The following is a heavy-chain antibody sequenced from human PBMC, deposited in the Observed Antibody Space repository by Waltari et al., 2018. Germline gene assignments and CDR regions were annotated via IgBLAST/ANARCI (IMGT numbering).Heavy chain of an antibody. Sequence: QVQLVQSGAEVKKPGSSVKVSCKASGGTFSSYTIRWVRPAPGQGLEWMGRIIPSLGKANYERKFKGRGTITADKSTGTAYMELSSLRSEDTAVDYCARETGEVIAASRYYGMDVWGQGTTVTVSS. CDR3: ARETGEVIAASRYYGMDV. CDR1: GGTFSSYT. J-gene: IGHJ6*02. V-gene: IGHV1-69*08. CDR2: IIPSLGKA. D-gene: IGHD6-13*01.